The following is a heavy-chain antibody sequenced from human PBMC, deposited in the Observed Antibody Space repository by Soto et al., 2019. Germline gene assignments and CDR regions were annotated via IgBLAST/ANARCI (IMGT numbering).Heavy chain of an antibody. J-gene: IGHJ4*02. D-gene: IGHD5-18*01. CDR2: IYSGGST. V-gene: IGHV3-66*04. CDR1: GVTVSSNY. CDR3: ARHGYNYGGGYFDY. Sequence: EVQLVESGGGLVQPGGSLRLSCAASGVTVSSNYMSWVRQAPGKGLDGVSVIYSGGSTYYEDSVKGRFTTSRDNSKNTLYLQMNSLRAEDTAVYYCARHGYNYGGGYFDYWGQGTLVTVSS.